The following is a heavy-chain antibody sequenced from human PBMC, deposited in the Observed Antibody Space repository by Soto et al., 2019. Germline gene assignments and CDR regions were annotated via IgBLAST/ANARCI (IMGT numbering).Heavy chain of an antibody. V-gene: IGHV3-30*13. Sequence: QVQLVQSGGGVVQPGRSLRLSCAASGFNFNTYFMHWVRQAPGKGLEWVAMIFPNGRDKEYADSVKGRFTISRENSNNRMYLQRDRLRPEDTAVYDCARDDEHGSSCDVAYWGQGALVTVSS. CDR3: ARDDEHGSSCDVAY. CDR1: GFNFNTYF. CDR2: IFPNGRDK. J-gene: IGHJ4*02. D-gene: IGHD1-26*01.